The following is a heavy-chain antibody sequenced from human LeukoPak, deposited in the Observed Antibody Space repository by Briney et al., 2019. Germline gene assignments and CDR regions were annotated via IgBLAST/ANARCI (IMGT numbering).Heavy chain of an antibody. CDR3: ARGSYYYDT. CDR2: IQYDGSNE. CDR1: GFSFSSYG. J-gene: IGHJ4*02. D-gene: IGHD3-22*01. Sequence: GGSLRLSCAASGFSFSSYGMHWVRQAPGKGLEWVAYIQYDGSNEQYADSVKGRFSISRDSSKNILNLQMNSLRAEDTAVYYCARGSYYYDTWGQGTLVTVSS. V-gene: IGHV3-30*02.